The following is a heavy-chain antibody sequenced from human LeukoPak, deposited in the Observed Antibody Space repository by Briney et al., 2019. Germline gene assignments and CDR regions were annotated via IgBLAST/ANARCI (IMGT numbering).Heavy chain of an antibody. CDR2: ISYDGSEK. D-gene: IGHD3-9*01. J-gene: IGHJ4*02. CDR1: GFTFSSYG. V-gene: IGHV3-33*05. CDR3: ARDVGLRYFFDH. Sequence: GGSLRLSCAASGFTFSSYGMHWVRQAPGKGLEWVALISYDGSEKHFADSVKGRFTIFRDNSKSSVFLQMNSLRVEDTAVYYCARDVGLRYFFDHWGQGSLVAVSS.